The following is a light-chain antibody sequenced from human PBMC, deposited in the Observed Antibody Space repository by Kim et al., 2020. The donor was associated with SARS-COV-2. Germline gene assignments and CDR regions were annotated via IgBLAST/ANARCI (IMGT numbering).Light chain of an antibody. CDR3: GTWDSRLSAVV. CDR2: ENY. V-gene: IGLV1-51*01. J-gene: IGLJ3*02. Sequence: GQKVTISCSGSNSNLGNKYVSWYQQLPGTAPKLVIFENYKRPSEIPDRFSGSKSGTSATLAITGLQAGDEAVYYCGTWDSRLSAVVFGGGTQLTVL. CDR1: NSNLGNKY.